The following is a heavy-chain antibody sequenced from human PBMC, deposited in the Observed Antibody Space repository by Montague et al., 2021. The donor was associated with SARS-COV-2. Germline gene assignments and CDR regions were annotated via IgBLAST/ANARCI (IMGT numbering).Heavy chain of an antibody. D-gene: IGHD2-8*02. CDR3: ARDLYWAFDA. CDR2: PKHTTTRYE. CDR1: GDSVARHTRG. Sequence: CAISGDSVARHTRGSDWHRYELQSRFERVCRPKHTTTRYETYAVSVQSRITITADTSKNQFSLHLNSVTPEDTAVYYCARDLYWAFDAWGLGTTVTVSA. J-gene: IGHJ3*01. V-gene: IGHV6-1*01.